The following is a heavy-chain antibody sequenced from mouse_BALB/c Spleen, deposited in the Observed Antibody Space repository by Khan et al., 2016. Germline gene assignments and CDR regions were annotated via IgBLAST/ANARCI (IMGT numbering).Heavy chain of an antibody. Sequence: DLVKPGASVKLSCTASGYTFTSSWINWIKQRPGQGLEWIGRIAPGSGSTYYNEMFKGKATLTVDTSSSTAYIQLSSLSSEDSAVYFCAREEYYFDYWGQGTTLTVSS. V-gene: IGHV1S41*01. J-gene: IGHJ2*01. CDR2: IAPGSGST. CDR3: AREEYYFDY. CDR1: GYTFTSSW.